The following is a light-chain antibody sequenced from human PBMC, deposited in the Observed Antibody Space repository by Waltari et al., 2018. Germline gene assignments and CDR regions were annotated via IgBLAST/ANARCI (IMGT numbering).Light chain of an antibody. CDR3: QQYYDYQRS. J-gene: IGKJ1*01. V-gene: IGKV1-8*01. CDR1: QSVSTY. CDR2: AAS. Sequence: AIRMTQSPSSLSASTGDRFTITSRASQSVSTYLAWYQQKPGKAPKLLIYAASTLQRGVPLRFSGSGSGTVFTLSISCLQSEDFATYYCQQYYDYQRSFGQGTKVEIK.